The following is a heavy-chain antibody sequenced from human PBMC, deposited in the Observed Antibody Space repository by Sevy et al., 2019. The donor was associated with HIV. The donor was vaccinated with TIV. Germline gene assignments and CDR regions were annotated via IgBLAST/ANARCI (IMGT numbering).Heavy chain of an antibody. D-gene: IGHD6-6*01. Sequence: ASVKVSCKASGYTFTDYYMHWVRQAPGQGLEWMGWINPNSGGTNYAQKFQGRVTMTRDTSISTAYMELSRLRTDDTAVYYCARPIWEYSSSAEEYYYYYYMGVWGKGTTVTVSS. CDR1: GYTFTDYY. V-gene: IGHV1-2*02. CDR2: INPNSGGT. J-gene: IGHJ6*03. CDR3: ARPIWEYSSSAEEYYYYYYMGV.